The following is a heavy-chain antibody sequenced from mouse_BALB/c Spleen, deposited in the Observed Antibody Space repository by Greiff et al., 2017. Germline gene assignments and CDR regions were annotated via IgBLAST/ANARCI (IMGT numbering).Heavy chain of an antibody. CDR3: ASTESSMDY. V-gene: IGHV2-4-1*01. CDR2: IWSGGST. Sequence: QVQLKQSGPGLVQPSQSLSITCTVSGFSLTSYGVHWVRQSPGKGLEWLGVIWSGGSTDYNAAFISRLSISKDNSKSQVFFKMNSLQADDTAIYYCASTESSMDYWGHGTSVTVSS. CDR1: GFSLTSYG. D-gene: IGHD1-1*01. J-gene: IGHJ4*01.